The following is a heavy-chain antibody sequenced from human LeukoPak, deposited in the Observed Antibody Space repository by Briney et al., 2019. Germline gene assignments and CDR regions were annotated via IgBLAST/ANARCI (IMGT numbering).Heavy chain of an antibody. CDR2: FDPEDGET. D-gene: IGHD3-22*01. Sequence: GASVKVSCKVSGYTLTELSMHWVRQAPGKGLEWMGGFDPEDGETIYAQKFQGRVTMTEDTSTDTAYMELSSLRSEDTAVYYCATRGTMIVANWFDPWGQGTLVTVSS. CDR3: ATRGTMIVANWFDP. CDR1: GYTLTELS. V-gene: IGHV1-24*01. J-gene: IGHJ5*02.